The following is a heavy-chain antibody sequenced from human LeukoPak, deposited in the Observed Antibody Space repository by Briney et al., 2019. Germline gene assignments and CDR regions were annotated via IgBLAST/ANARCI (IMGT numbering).Heavy chain of an antibody. CDR2: IIPIFGTA. CDR1: GGTFSSYA. V-gene: IGHV1-69*13. Sequence: SVKVSCKASGGTFSSYAISWVRQAPGQGLEWMGGIIPIFGTANYAQKFQGRVTITADESTSTAYMELSSLKSEDTAVYYCARASRFLEWLPYDAFDIWGQGTMVTVSS. CDR3: ARASRFLEWLPYDAFDI. D-gene: IGHD3-3*01. J-gene: IGHJ3*02.